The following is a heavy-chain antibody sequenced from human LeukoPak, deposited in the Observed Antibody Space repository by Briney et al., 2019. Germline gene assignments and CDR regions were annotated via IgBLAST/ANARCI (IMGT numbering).Heavy chain of an antibody. V-gene: IGHV3-11*04. CDR1: GFTFSDYY. CDR3: ARARDPYYYGSGSYSGGMLSDY. Sequence: GGSLRLSCAASGFTFSDYYMTWIRQAPGKGLEWVSYISSTGSTIYYADSVKGRFTIPRDNAKNSLYLQMNSLGAEDTAVYCCARARDPYYYGSGSYSGGMLSDYWGQGTLVTVSS. J-gene: IGHJ4*02. CDR2: ISSTGSTI. D-gene: IGHD3-10*01.